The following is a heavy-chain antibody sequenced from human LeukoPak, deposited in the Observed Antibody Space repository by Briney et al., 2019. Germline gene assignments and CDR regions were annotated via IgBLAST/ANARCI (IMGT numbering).Heavy chain of an antibody. CDR3: AREGYCRGGTCYSFDY. Sequence: ASVKVSCKASGYTFTFYYIYWVRQAPGQGLEWMGIINPSGGSTSYAQKFQGRVTMTRDMSTSTVYMELSSLRFEDTAVYFCAREGYCRGGTCYSFDYWGQGTLATVSS. D-gene: IGHD2-15*01. J-gene: IGHJ4*02. CDR1: GYTFTFYY. V-gene: IGHV1-46*01. CDR2: INPSGGST.